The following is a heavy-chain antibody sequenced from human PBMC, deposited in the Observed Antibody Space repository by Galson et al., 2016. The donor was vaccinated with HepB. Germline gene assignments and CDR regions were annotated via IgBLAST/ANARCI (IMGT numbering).Heavy chain of an antibody. CDR1: GASITSTNYY. V-gene: IGHV4-39*01. Sequence: SETLSLTCTVSGASITSTNYYWGWIRQSPGKGLEWIGSIYYSGNAHYDPPLKSRLTISIDKSKNQFSLKLRSVTAADTALYYCTPHRSTFAVAGYGMDVGGQGTTVSVS. J-gene: IGHJ6*02. CDR3: TPHRSTFAVAGYGMDV. D-gene: IGHD6-19*01. CDR2: IYYSGNA.